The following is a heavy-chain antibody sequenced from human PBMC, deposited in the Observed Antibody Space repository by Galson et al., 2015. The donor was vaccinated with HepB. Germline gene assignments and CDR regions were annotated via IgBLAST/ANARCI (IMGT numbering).Heavy chain of an antibody. CDR2: INPNSGGT. V-gene: IGHV1-2*02. J-gene: IGHJ2*01. Sequence: SVKVSCKASGYTFTGYYMHWVRQAPGQGLEWMGWINPNSGGTNYAQKFQGRVTMTRDTSISTAYMELSRLRSDDTAVYYCARDRGEDIVVVPPQGSSWYEGWYFDLWGRGTLVTVSS. D-gene: IGHD2-2*01. CDR3: ARDRGEDIVVVPPQGSSWYEGWYFDL. CDR1: GYTFTGYY.